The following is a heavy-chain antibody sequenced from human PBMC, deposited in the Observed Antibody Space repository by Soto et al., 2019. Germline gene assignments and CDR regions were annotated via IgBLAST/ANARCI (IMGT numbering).Heavy chain of an antibody. CDR3: ARGEQRDYYYYGMDV. J-gene: IGHJ6*02. Sequence: ASVNVSCKASGYTFTSYGISWVRQAPGQGLEWMGWISAYNGNTNYAQKLQGRVTMTTDTSTSTAYMELRSLRSDDTAVYYCARGEQRDYYYYGMDVWGQGTTVTVSS. CDR2: ISAYNGNT. V-gene: IGHV1-18*01. D-gene: IGHD6-25*01. CDR1: GYTFTSYG.